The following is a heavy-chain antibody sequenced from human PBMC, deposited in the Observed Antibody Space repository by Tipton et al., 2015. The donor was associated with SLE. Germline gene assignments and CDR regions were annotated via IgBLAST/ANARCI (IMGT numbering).Heavy chain of an antibody. Sequence: TLSLTCTVSGGSISSGSYYWSWIRQPAGKGLEWIGRIYTSGSTNYNPSLKSRVTISVDTSKNQFSLKLSSVTAADTAVYYCARVSPSLYYFDHWSQGTLVTVSS. CDR2: IYTSGST. CDR3: ARVSPSLYYFDH. V-gene: IGHV4-61*02. D-gene: IGHD3-10*01. CDR1: GGSISSGSYY. J-gene: IGHJ4*02.